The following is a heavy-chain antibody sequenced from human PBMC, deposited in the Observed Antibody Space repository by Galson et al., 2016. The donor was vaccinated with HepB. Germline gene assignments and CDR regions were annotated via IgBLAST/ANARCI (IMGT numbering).Heavy chain of an antibody. V-gene: IGHV3-48*01. CDR2: ISLSSNTI. CDR1: GLTFSSYS. CDR3: AGKGGNDFWSGYYEGSYYYGIDV. J-gene: IGHJ6*02. D-gene: IGHD3-3*01. Sequence: SLRLSCAASGLTFSSYSMDWVRQAPGKGLEWVSYISLSSNTIYYADSVRGRFLISRDNARNSLYLQMKNLRVEDTAVYYCAGKGGNDFWSGYYEGSYYYGIDVWGQGTTVTVSS.